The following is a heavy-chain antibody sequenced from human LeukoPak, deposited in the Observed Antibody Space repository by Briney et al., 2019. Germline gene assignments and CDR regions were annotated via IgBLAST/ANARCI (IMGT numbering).Heavy chain of an antibody. D-gene: IGHD3-9*01. Sequence: PSETLSLTCTVSGGSISSGDYYWSWIRQPPGKGLEWIGYIYYSGSTYYNPSLKSRVTISVDTSKNQFSLKLSSVTAADTAVYYCARDARYFDWLTSAGAFDIWGQGTMVTVSS. J-gene: IGHJ3*02. V-gene: IGHV4-30-4*08. CDR1: GGSISSGDYY. CDR2: IYYSGST. CDR3: ARDARYFDWLTSAGAFDI.